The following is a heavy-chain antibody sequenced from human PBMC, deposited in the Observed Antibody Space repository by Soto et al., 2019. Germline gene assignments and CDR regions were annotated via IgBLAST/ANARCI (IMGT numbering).Heavy chain of an antibody. J-gene: IGHJ5*02. D-gene: IGHD3-3*01. CDR3: ARVLVEWSNDL. V-gene: IGHV4-31*11. Sequence: QVQLQESGPGLVKPSQTLSLTCAVSGDSINSGAYYWTWVRQHPGKGLEWIGCIYSDGGTDYSPSLKSRVSMSMDTSKNQFSLRLTSVTAADTAVYFCARVLVEWSNDLWGQGTLVTVSS. CDR2: IYSDGGT. CDR1: GDSINSGAYY.